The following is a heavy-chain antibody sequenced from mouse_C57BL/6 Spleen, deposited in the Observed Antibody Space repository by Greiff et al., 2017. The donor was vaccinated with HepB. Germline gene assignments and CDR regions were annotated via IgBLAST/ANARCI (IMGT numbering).Heavy chain of an antibody. CDR1: GYTFTSYW. D-gene: IGHD1-1*01. CDR2: IHPNSGST. Sequence: QVQLQQPGAELVKPGASVKLSCKASGYTFTSYWMHWVKQRPGQGLEWIGMIHPNSGSTNYNEKFKSKATLTVDKSSSTAYMQLSSLTFEDSAVYYCARGIYGSSSYWYFDVWGTGTTVTVSS. V-gene: IGHV1-64*01. CDR3: ARGIYGSSSYWYFDV. J-gene: IGHJ1*03.